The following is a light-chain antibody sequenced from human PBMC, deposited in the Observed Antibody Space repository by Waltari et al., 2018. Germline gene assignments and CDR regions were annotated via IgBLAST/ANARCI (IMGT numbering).Light chain of an antibody. CDR2: DVS. J-gene: IGLJ2*01. CDR3: SSYTASTTLI. CDR1: SSDIGYYNY. V-gene: IGLV2-14*01. Sequence: QSALTQPASVSGSPGQSITISCTGTSSDIGYYNYLPWYQQHPGKAPKIMIYDVSNRPSGVSNRFSGSKSGNTASLTISGLQAEDEADYYCSSYTASTTLIFGGGTKLTVL.